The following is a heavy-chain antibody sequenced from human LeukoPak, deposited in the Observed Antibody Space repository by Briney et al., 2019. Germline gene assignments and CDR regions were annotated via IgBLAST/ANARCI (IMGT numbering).Heavy chain of an antibody. CDR1: GGSISSYY. J-gene: IGHJ3*02. CDR2: IYYSGST. D-gene: IGHD3-10*01. V-gene: IGHV4-59*01. Sequence: SETLSLTCTVSGGSISSYYWSWIRQPPGKGLEWIGYIYYSGSTNYNPSLKSRVTISVDTSKNQFSLKLSSVTAADTAVYYCARDHHGSGSYGAFDIWGQGRMVTVSS. CDR3: ARDHHGSGSYGAFDI.